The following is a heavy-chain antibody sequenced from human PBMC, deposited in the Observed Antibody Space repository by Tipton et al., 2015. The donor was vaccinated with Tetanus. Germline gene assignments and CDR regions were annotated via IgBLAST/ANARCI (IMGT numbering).Heavy chain of an antibody. V-gene: IGHV1-46*01. CDR2: INPSGGST. J-gene: IGHJ5*02. Sequence: QSGPEVKKPGASVKVSCKASGYTITSYYMHWVRQAPGQGLEWMGIINPSGGSTSYAQKFQGRVTMTRDTSTSTVYMELSSLRSEDTAVYYCARVFIAVAGHNWFDPWGQGTLVTVSS. CDR3: ARVFIAVAGHNWFDP. CDR1: GYTITSYY. D-gene: IGHD6-19*01.